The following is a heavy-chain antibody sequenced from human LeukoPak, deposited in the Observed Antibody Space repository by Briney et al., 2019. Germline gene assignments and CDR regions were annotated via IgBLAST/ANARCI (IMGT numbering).Heavy chain of an antibody. Sequence: GASVKVSCKASGGTFSSYAISWVRQAPGQGLEWMGRIIPILGIANYAQKFQGRVTITADKSTSTAYMELSSLRSDDTAVYYCARDALLLWFGEPTYDAFDIWGQGTMVTVSS. V-gene: IGHV1-69*04. CDR2: IIPILGIA. D-gene: IGHD3-10*01. J-gene: IGHJ3*02. CDR1: GGTFSSYA. CDR3: ARDALLLWFGEPTYDAFDI.